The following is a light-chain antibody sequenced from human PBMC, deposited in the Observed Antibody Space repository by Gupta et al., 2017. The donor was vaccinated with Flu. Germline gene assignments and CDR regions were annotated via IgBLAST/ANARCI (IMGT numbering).Light chain of an antibody. CDR3: QKDNNDRWT. V-gene: IGKV1-27*01. CDR1: KGISSY. Sequence: PSSLSAFVGDRVTITCRASKGISSYLAWYQQRPGKDPRILIYGRATLRAGVTSRFSGSGSATDFTLTIDSRQPEDTGTYYCQKDNNDRWTFGQGTKVEIK. CDR2: GRA. J-gene: IGKJ1*01.